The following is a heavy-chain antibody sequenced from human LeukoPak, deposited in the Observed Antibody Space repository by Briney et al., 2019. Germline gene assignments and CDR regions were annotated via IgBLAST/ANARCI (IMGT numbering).Heavy chain of an antibody. J-gene: IGHJ3*02. V-gene: IGHV4-38-2*02. CDR1: GYSISSGYY. Sequence: KPSETLSLTCTVSGYSISSGYYWGWIRQPPGKGLEWIGEINHSGSTNYNPSLKSRVTISVDTSKNQFSLKLSSVTAADTAVYYCARGRRFGDYAFDIWGQGTMVTVSS. CDR3: ARGRRFGDYAFDI. D-gene: IGHD3-10*01. CDR2: INHSGST.